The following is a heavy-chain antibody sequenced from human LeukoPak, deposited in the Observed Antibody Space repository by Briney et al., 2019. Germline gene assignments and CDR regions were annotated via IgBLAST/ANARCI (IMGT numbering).Heavy chain of an antibody. CDR1: GFTLSSYW. V-gene: IGHV3-74*01. J-gene: IGHJ4*02. Sequence: GGSLRLSCAASGFTLSSYWMHWVRQAPGKGPVWLARINSDGYSISYADSVKGRFTISRDNAKNTLYLQMNTLRAEDTAMYYCARAIAVAGTDSWGQGTLVTVSS. CDR3: ARAIAVAGTDS. CDR2: INSDGYSI. D-gene: IGHD6-19*01.